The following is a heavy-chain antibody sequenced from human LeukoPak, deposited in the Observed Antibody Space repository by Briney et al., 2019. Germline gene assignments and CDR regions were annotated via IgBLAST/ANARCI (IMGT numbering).Heavy chain of an antibody. CDR3: ARGVYGPMDV. Sequence: SETLSLTCAVYGGSFSGYYWSWIRQPPGKGLEWIGEINHSGSTNYNPSLKSRVTISVDTSKNQFSLKLSSVTAADTAVYYCARGVYGPMDVWGQGTTVTVSS. CDR2: INHSGST. CDR1: GGSFSGYY. J-gene: IGHJ6*02. V-gene: IGHV4-34*01. D-gene: IGHD6-6*01.